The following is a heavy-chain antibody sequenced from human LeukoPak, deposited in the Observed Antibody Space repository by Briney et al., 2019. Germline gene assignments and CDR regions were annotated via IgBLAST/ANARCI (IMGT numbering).Heavy chain of an antibody. V-gene: IGHV3-53*01. Sequence: GGSLRLSCAASGFTVSSNYMSWVRQAPGKGLEWVSVIYSGGSTYYADSVKGRFTISRDNSKNTLYLQMNSLRAEDTAVYYCARDHGKYQLLSRLFAGDNWFDPWGQGTLDTVSS. D-gene: IGHD2-2*01. J-gene: IGHJ5*02. CDR2: IYSGGST. CDR1: GFTVSSNY. CDR3: ARDHGKYQLLSRLFAGDNWFDP.